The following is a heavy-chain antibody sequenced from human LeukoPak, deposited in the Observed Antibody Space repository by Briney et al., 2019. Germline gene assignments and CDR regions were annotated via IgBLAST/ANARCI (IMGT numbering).Heavy chain of an antibody. J-gene: IGHJ4*02. Sequence: PGGSLRLSCAASGFTFSSYAMHWVRQAPGKGLEWVAVISYDGSNKYYADSVKGRFTIPRDNSKNTLYLQMNSLRAEDTAVYYCARHGETYDSSGYYPEAYWGQGTLVTVSS. D-gene: IGHD3-22*01. CDR3: ARHGETYDSSGYYPEAY. V-gene: IGHV3-30-3*01. CDR2: ISYDGSNK. CDR1: GFTFSSYA.